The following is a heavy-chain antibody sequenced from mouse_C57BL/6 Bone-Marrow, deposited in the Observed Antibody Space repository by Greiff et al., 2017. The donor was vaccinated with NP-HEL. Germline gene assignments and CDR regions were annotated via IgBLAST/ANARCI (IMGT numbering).Heavy chain of an antibody. CDR2: IDPSDSYT. CDR1: GSTFTSYW. CDR3: AREGYGSSYGGGFDY. D-gene: IGHD1-1*01. Sequence: QVQLQPSGAELVKPGASVKLSCKASGSTFTSYWMQWVKQRPGQGLEWIGEIDPSDSYTNYNQKFKGKATLTVDTSSSTAYMQLSSLTSEDSAVYYCAREGYGSSYGGGFDYWGQGTTLTVSA. J-gene: IGHJ2*01. V-gene: IGHV1-50*01.